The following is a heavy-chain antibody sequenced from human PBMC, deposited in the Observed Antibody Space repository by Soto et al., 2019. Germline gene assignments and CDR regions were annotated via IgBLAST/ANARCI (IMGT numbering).Heavy chain of an antibody. V-gene: IGHV3-30*18. CDR2: ISYDGSNK. J-gene: IGHJ1*01. D-gene: IGHD2-2*01. CDR1: GCTFSSYG. Sequence: GGSLRLSCAASGCTFSSYGMHWVRQAPGKGLEWVAVISYDGSNKYYADSVKGRFTISRDNSKNTLYLQMNSLRAEDTAVYYCAKDSDHYCSSTSCYAPYFQHWGQGTLVTVSS. CDR3: AKDSDHYCSSTSCYAPYFQH.